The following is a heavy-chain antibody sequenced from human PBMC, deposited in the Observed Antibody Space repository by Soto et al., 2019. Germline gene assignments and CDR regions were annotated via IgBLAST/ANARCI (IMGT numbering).Heavy chain of an antibody. Sequence: PGGSLRLSCAASGFTFSSYWMHWVRQAAGKGLEWVSRISDDGARIDYADFVKGRFTIARDNAKNTLFLQMRSLRGEDTAVYYCTRGPRPSSTGTGALWGRGALVTVSS. D-gene: IGHD1-1*01. CDR1: GFTFSSYW. J-gene: IGHJ4*02. CDR2: ISDDGARI. CDR3: TRGPRPSSTGTGAL. V-gene: IGHV3-74*01.